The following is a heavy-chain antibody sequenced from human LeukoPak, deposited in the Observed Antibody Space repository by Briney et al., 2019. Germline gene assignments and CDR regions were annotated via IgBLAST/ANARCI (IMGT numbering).Heavy chain of an antibody. CDR1: GGSISSSSYY. Sequence: PSETLSLTCTVSGGSISSSSYYWGWICQPPGKGLEWIASIYFSGSTYYNPSLKSRVTISVDTSKNQLSLKLTSVTAADTAVYYCARLSVTTNAFDIWGQVTKVTVSS. D-gene: IGHD4-17*01. J-gene: IGHJ3*02. V-gene: IGHV4-39*01. CDR2: IYFSGST. CDR3: ARLSVTTNAFDI.